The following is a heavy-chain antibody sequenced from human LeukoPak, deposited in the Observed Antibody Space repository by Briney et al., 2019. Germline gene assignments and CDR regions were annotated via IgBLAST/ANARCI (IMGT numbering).Heavy chain of an antibody. CDR2: IDPNGGGT. V-gene: IGHV1-2*04. J-gene: IGHJ4*02. Sequence: ASVKVSCKASGGTFSSYAISWVRQAPGQGLEWMGWIDPNGGGTNYAQRFQGYVTLTRDTSISTAYMELNRLRSDDTAVYYCTSGSSSWFPDFDYWGQGTLVTVSS. CDR3: TSGSSSWFPDFDY. D-gene: IGHD6-13*01. CDR1: GGTFSSYA.